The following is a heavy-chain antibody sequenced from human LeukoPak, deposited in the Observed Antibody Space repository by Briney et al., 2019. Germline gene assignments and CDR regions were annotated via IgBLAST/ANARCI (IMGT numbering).Heavy chain of an antibody. J-gene: IGHJ5*02. CDR3: VKDNGRWFDP. V-gene: IGHV4-59*01. D-gene: IGHD1-26*01. CDR2: IYYSGST. CDR1: GGSMRSNY. Sequence: PSETLSLTCTVSGGSMRSNYWSLIRQPPGKGLEWIGNIYYSGSTNYNPSLKSRVTISIDPSKNQFSLKLSSVTAADTAIYYRVKDNGRWFDPWGQGTLVIVSS.